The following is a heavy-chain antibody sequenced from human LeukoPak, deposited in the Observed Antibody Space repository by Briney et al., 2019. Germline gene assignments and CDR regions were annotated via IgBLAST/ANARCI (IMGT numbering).Heavy chain of an antibody. D-gene: IGHD2-2*02. CDR2: IKQDGSEK. CDR3: ARGHLPLGYCSSTSCYNDY. Sequence: PGGSLRLSCAASGFTFSSYSMNWVRQAPGKGLEWVANIKQDGSEKYYVDSVKGRFTISRDNAKNSLYLQMNSLRAEDTAVYYCARGHLPLGYCSSTSCYNDYWGQGTLVTVSS. CDR1: GFTFSSYS. V-gene: IGHV3-7*01. J-gene: IGHJ4*02.